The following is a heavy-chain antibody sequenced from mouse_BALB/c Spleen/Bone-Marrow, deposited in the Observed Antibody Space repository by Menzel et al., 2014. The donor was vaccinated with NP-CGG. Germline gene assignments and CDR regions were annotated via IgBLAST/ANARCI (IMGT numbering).Heavy chain of an antibody. J-gene: IGHJ3*01. CDR2: INPDSSTI. D-gene: IGHD1-2*01. V-gene: IGHV4-1*02. CDR1: GFAFSRYW. CDR3: AKNYYFGYVAY. Sequence: EVHLVESGRGLVQPGGSLKLSCAASGFAFSRYWMTWVRQAPGKGLEWIGDINPDSSTINYTPSLKDKFIISRNNAKNTLYLQMSKVRSEDTARYYCAKNYYFGYVAYWGQGTLVTVSA.